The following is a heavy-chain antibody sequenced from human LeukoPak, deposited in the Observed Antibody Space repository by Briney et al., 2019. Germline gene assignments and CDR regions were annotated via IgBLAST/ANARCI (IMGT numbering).Heavy chain of an antibody. Sequence: GGSLRLSCAASGLTFSSYNMNWVRQAPGKGLEWVSFISSSSSYIYYSDSVKGRFTISRDNAMNSLYLQMNSLRAEDTAVYYCAREIPVTPVCFDYWGQGTLVTVSS. D-gene: IGHD2-21*01. V-gene: IGHV3-21*01. CDR2: ISSSSSYI. J-gene: IGHJ4*02. CDR1: GLTFSSYN. CDR3: AREIPVTPVCFDY.